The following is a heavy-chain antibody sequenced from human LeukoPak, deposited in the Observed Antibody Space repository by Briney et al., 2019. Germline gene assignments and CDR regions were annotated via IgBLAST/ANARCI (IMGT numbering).Heavy chain of an antibody. CDR3: ARAPRPYLWSGYCEY. D-gene: IGHD3-3*01. CDR1: GFTFSSYW. V-gene: IGHV3-7*01. J-gene: IGHJ4*02. Sequence: GGSLRLSCAASGFTFSSYWMSWVRQAPGKGLEWVADIKQDGSVEYYVDSVKGRFTISRDNAKNSLYLQINSLRGEDTAVYYCARAPRPYLWSGYCEYWGQGTRVTVSS. CDR2: IKQDGSVE.